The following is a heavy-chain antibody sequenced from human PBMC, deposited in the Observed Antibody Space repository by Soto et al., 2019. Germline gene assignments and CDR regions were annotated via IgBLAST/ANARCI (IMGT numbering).Heavy chain of an antibody. J-gene: IGHJ4*02. CDR2: IYYTGRT. CDR1: GGSISNYY. Sequence: QVQLQESGPGLVKPSETLSLTCTVSGGSISNYYWSWIRQPPGKGLEWIGYIYYTGRTNYNPSRKSPVTISVDTSKNRFSLKLNSVTAADTAVYYCARHLDVVATMFDYWGQGTLVTVSS. D-gene: IGHD5-12*01. V-gene: IGHV4-59*08. CDR3: ARHLDVVATMFDY.